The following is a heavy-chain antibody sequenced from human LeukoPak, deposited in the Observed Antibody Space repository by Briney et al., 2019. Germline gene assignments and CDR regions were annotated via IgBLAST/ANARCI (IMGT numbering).Heavy chain of an antibody. D-gene: IGHD5-24*01. J-gene: IGHJ4*02. CDR2: MNSDGSST. CDR1: GFTFSSYW. V-gene: IGHV3-74*01. Sequence: GGSLRLSCAASGFTFSSYWMHWVRQAPGKGLVWVSRMNSDGSSTSYADSVKGRFTISRDNAKNTLYLQINSLRVEDTAVYYCARDLDGDYWGQGTLVTVSS. CDR3: ARDLDGDY.